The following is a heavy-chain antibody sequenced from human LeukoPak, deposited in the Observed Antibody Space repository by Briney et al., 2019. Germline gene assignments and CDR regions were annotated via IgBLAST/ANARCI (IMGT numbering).Heavy chain of an antibody. J-gene: IGHJ4*02. CDR1: GGTFTSYA. CDR3: AREGISRYCSSTSCYIGLAFDY. V-gene: IGHV1-69*13. D-gene: IGHD2-2*02. Sequence: GASVKVSCKASGGTFTSYAISWVRQAPGQGLEWMGGIIPIFGTANYAQKFQGRVTITADESTSTAYMELSSLRSEYTAVYYCAREGISRYCSSTSCYIGLAFDYWGQGTLVTVSS. CDR2: IIPIFGTA.